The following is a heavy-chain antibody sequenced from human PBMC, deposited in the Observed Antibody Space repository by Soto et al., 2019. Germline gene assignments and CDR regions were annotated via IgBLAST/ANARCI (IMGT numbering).Heavy chain of an antibody. Sequence: TLSLTCTVPGVPIRSYFWSWIRQPAGKGLEWIGRIYTSGSTNYNPSLKSRVTMSVDTSKNQFSLKLSSVTAADTAVYYCAAFLLEVATFQYWGRGILVTVSS. CDR1: GVPIRSYF. J-gene: IGHJ4*01. V-gene: IGHV4-4*07. CDR3: AAFLLEVATFQY. D-gene: IGHD5-12*01. CDR2: IYTSGST.